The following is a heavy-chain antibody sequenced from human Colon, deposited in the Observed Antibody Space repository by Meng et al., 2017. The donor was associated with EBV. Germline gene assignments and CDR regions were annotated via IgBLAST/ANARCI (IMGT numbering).Heavy chain of an antibody. J-gene: IGHJ4*02. CDR3: ARNYYFDY. CDR2: IYYTGST. Sequence: QVALQVSCPGLVQPSQTLSLTCTVSGGSINSGDYYWSWIRQPPGKGLEWIGYIYYTGSTYYNPSLKSRVTISMDTSKNQFSLRLSSVTAADTAVYYCARNYYFDYWGQGTLVTVSS. V-gene: IGHV4-30-4*01. CDR1: GGSINSGDYY.